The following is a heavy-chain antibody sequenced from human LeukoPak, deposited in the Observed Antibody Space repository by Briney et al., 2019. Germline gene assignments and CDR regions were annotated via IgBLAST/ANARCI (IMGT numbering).Heavy chain of an antibody. D-gene: IGHD4-17*01. J-gene: IGHJ5*02. Sequence: GGSLRLSCAASGFTFSSYGMHWVRQAPGKGLGWVAVIWYDGSNKYYADSVKGRFTISRDNSKNTLYLQMNSLRAEDTAVYYCGKYSDYGDYLDWFDPWGQGTLVTVSS. CDR1: GFTFSSYG. CDR3: GKYSDYGDYLDWFDP. V-gene: IGHV3-30*02. CDR2: IWYDGSNK.